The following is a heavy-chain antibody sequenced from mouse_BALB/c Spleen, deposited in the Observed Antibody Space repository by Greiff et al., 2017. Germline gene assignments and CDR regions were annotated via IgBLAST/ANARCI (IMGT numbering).Heavy chain of an antibody. CDR3: ARRYGRGYCDV. CDR1: GYTFTSYW. Sequence: VQLQQPGAELVKPGASVKLSCKASGYTFTSYWMHWVKQRPGQGLEWIGEINPSNGRTNYNEKFKSKATLTVDKSSSTAYMQLSSLTSEDSAVYDCARRYGRGYCDVWGAGTTVTVSS. J-gene: IGHJ1*01. V-gene: IGHV1S81*02. D-gene: IGHD2-10*02. CDR2: INPSNGRT.